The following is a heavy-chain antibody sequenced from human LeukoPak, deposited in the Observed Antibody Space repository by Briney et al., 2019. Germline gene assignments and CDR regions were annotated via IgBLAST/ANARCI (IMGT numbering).Heavy chain of an antibody. J-gene: IGHJ3*02. D-gene: IGHD6-19*01. V-gene: IGHV1-18*01. CDR1: GYSFTSYG. CDR3: ARDTSGWYDYAFDI. Sequence: ASVKVSCKASGYSFTSYGISWVRQAPGQGLAWMGWISAYNGNTNYAQRLQGRVTMTTDTSASTAYMELSSLRSEDTAVYYCARDTSGWYDYAFDIWGQGTMVTVSS. CDR2: ISAYNGNT.